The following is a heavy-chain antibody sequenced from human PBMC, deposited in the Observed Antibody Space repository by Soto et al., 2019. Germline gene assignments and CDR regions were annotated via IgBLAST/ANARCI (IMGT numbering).Heavy chain of an antibody. CDR3: ARGLTRVAGTVYYFDY. V-gene: IGHV4-61*01. CDR2: IYYSGST. D-gene: IGHD6-19*01. CDR1: GGSVSSGSYY. Sequence: PSETLSLTCTVSGGSVSSGSYYWSWIRQPPGKGLEWIGYIYYSGSTNYNPSLKSRVTISVDTSKNQFSLKLSSVTAADTAVYYCARGLTRVAGTVYYFDYWGQGTLVTVSS. J-gene: IGHJ4*02.